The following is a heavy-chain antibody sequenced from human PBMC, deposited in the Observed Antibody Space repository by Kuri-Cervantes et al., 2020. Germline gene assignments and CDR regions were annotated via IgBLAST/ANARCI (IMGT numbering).Heavy chain of an antibody. CDR2: INAGNGDT. CDR1: GYTFTSYA. CDR3: ARIPNSATYPNWLDP. J-gene: IGHJ5*02. Sequence: ASVKVSCKASGYTFTSYAMHWVRQAPGQRLEWMGWINAGNGDTKYSQKFQGRVTITRDTSASTAYMELSSLRSEDTAVYYCARIPNSATYPNWLDPWGQGTLVTVSS. V-gene: IGHV1-3*01. D-gene: IGHD1-26*01.